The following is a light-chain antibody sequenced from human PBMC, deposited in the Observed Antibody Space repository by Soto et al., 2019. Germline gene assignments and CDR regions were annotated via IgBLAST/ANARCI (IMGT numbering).Light chain of an antibody. CDR2: GAS. Sequence: VLTQSPGTLSLSPGERATLSCRASQSVSSSYLAWYQQKPGQAPRLLIYGASSRATGIPDRCSGSGSGTDFTLTISRLEPEDFAVYYCQQYDSSPKTFGQGTKVEIK. CDR3: QQYDSSPKT. CDR1: QSVSSSY. V-gene: IGKV3-20*01. J-gene: IGKJ1*01.